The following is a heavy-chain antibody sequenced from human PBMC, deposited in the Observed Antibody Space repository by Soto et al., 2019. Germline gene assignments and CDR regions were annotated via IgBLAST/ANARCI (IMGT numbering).Heavy chain of an antibody. V-gene: IGHV4-59*01. CDR2: IYYSGST. CDR1: GGSTISYH. J-gene: IGHJ3*02. D-gene: IGHD6-6*01. Sequence: SETLSLTCTVSGGSTISYHWSWIRQPPGKGLEWIGYIYYSGSTNSNPSLKSRVTISVDTSKNQFSLKVSSVTAADTAVYYCARDAIAARQGTFDIWGQGTMVTVSS. CDR3: ARDAIAARQGTFDI.